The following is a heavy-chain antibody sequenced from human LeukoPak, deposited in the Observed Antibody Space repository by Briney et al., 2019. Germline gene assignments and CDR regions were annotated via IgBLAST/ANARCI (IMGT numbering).Heavy chain of an antibody. D-gene: IGHD5-12*01. V-gene: IGHV4-34*01. CDR2: ISIAGEI. CDR1: EGSLSGYF. CDR3: ARGQPVDIGFDY. J-gene: IGHJ4*02. Sequence: SETLSLTCAVYEGSLSGYFWSWIRQPPGKGLEWIGEISIAGEINYNPSLRSRATISMDTTKNQFSLKLSSVTAADTAVYYCARGQPVDIGFDYWGQGTLVTVSS.